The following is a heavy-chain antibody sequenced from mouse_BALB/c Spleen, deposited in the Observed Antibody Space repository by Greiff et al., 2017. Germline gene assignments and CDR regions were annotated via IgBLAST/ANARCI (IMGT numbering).Heavy chain of an antibody. J-gene: IGHJ4*01. Sequence: QVQLKQPGAELVKPGASVKLSCKASGYTFTSYWMHWVKQRPGQGLEWIGEINPSNGRTNYNEKFKSKATLTVDKSSSTAYMQLSSLTSEDSAVYYCARRGITTDYYAMDYWGQGTSVTVSS. CDR1: GYTFTSYW. CDR2: INPSNGRT. CDR3: ARRGITTDYYAMDY. D-gene: IGHD2-4*01. V-gene: IGHV1S81*02.